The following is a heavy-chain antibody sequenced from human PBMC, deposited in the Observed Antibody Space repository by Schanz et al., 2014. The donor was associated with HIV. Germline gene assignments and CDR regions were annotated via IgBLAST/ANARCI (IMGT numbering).Heavy chain of an antibody. CDR1: GFTFSNYA. V-gene: IGHV3-30-3*01. CDR3: ARGSGPYYYYYGMDV. J-gene: IGHJ6*02. CDR2: ISYDGSKK. D-gene: IGHD3-10*01. Sequence: QVQLVESGGGVVQPGRSLRLSCAVSGFTFSNYAMHWVRQAPGKGLEWVAVISYDGSKKYYADSVKGRFTISRDNSKNTLYLQMNSLRAEDTAVYYCARGSGPYYYYYGMDVWGQGTTVTVSS.